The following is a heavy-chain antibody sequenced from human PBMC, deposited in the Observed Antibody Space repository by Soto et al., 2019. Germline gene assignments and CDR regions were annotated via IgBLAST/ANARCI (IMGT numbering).Heavy chain of an antibody. V-gene: IGHV4-61*08. J-gene: IGHJ5*02. CDR3: ARIPVDTSMIYWLDP. D-gene: IGHD5-18*01. Sequence: SETLSLTCTVSGGSVSSGDYYWSWIRQPPGKGLEWIGYIYYSGNANYNPSLKSRVIISVDTSKNLFSLKLTSVTAADTAVYYCARIPVDTSMIYWLDPWGQGTLVTVSS. CDR1: GGSVSSGDYY. CDR2: IYYSGNA.